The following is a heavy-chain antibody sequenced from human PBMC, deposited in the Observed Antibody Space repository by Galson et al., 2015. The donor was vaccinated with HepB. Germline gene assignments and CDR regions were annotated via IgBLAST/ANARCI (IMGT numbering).Heavy chain of an antibody. CDR3: VRGRWLVLGAFDY. Sequence: SLRLSCAASGFTFSSYAMHWVRQAPGKGLEWVAVISYDGSNKYYADSVKGRFTISRDNSKNTLYLQMNSLRAEDTAVYYCVRGRWLVLGAFDYCGPGTLVTVSS. J-gene: IGHJ4*02. CDR1: GFTFSSYA. D-gene: IGHD6-19*01. V-gene: IGHV3-30*04. CDR2: ISYDGSNK.